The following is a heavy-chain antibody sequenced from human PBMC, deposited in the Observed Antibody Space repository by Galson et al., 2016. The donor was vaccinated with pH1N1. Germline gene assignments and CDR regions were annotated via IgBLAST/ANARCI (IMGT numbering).Heavy chain of an antibody. CDR2: IKQDGSEL. Sequence: SLRLSCAASGFTFSSYWMHWVRQAPGKGLEWVANIKQDGSELYYVGSVKGRFTISRDNAKSSLYLQMDSLRAEDTAVYYCARRYFDLWGRGTLVTVSS. J-gene: IGHJ2*01. CDR1: GFTFSSYW. V-gene: IGHV3-7*01. CDR3: ARRYFDL.